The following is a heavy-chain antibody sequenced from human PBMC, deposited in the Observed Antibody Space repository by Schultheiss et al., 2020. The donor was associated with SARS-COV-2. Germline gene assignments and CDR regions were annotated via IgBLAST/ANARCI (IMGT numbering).Heavy chain of an antibody. D-gene: IGHD6-19*01. CDR1: GGSISSSNW. CDR2: IYHSGST. CDR3: ARPLIPGIAVAGTKDY. Sequence: SETLSLTCAVSGGSISSSNWWSWVRQPPGKGLEWIGEIYHSGSTNYNPSLKSRVTISVDTSKNQFSLKLSSVTAADTAVYYCARPLIPGIAVAGTKDYWGQGTLVTVSS. V-gene: IGHV4-4*02. J-gene: IGHJ4*02.